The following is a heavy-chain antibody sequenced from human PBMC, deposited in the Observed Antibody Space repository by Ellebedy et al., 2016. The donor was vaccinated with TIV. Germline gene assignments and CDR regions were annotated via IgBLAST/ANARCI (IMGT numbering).Heavy chain of an antibody. J-gene: IGHJ4*02. CDR1: GGSVSSTRYY. CDR2: VFYSGSP. D-gene: IGHD3/OR15-3a*01. V-gene: IGHV4-39*01. CDR3: AGTDPWQQIDD. Sequence: MPSETLSLTCSVSGGSVSSTRYYWAWIRPPPGQGLEYIMSVFYSGSPYYNPSFKSLVTLSADTSKNQFSLNLRTVTAADTAVYYCAGTDPWQQIDDWGQGILVSVSS.